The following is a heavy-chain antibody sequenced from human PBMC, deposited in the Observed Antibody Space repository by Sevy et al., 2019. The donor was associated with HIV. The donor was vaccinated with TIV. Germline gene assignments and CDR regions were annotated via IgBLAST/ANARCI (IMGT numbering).Heavy chain of an antibody. CDR3: ARDTVRSSSWYWFDP. CDR2: INPNSGGT. V-gene: IGHV1-2*02. CDR1: GYTFTGYY. D-gene: IGHD6-13*01. Sequence: ASVKVSCKASGYTFTGYYMHWVRQAPGQGLEWMGWINPNSGGTNYAQKFQGRVTMTRDTSISTAYMELSRLRSDDTAVYYGARDTVRSSSWYWFDPWGQGTLVTVSS. J-gene: IGHJ5*02.